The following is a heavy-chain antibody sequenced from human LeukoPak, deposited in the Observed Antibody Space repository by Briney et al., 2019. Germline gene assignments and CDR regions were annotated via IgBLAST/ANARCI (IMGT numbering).Heavy chain of an antibody. CDR1: GFTFSSHA. Sequence: QSGGSLRLXCAASGFTFSSHAMHWVRQAPGKGLEWVAIIWNDGSNKKYADSGKGRFTVSRDNSKDTVDLQMNSLRAEDTAVYYCARATYGSGSYIIDSWGQGALVTVSS. CDR3: ARATYGSGSYIIDS. D-gene: IGHD3-10*01. V-gene: IGHV3-33*01. CDR2: IWNDGSNK. J-gene: IGHJ4*02.